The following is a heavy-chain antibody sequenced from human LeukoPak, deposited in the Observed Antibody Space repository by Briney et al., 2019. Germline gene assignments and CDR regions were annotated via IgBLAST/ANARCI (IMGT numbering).Heavy chain of an antibody. Sequence: GGSLRLSCAASGSIFTNYWMFWVRQAPGKGLVWVSGINPDGSNTTYADSVKGRFTISRENAKSTLYLHMNILRVEDTAVYYCARGRYGDYHWGQGTLVTVSS. CDR3: ARGRYGDYH. V-gene: IGHV3-74*01. J-gene: IGHJ4*02. D-gene: IGHD4-17*01. CDR1: GSIFTNYW. CDR2: INPDGSNT.